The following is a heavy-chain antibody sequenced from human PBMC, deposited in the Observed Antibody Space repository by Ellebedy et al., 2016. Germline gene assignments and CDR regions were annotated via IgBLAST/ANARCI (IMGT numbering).Heavy chain of an antibody. Sequence: GGSLRLSXAASGFTFSSYAVSWVRQAPGKGLQWVSSISGSGSNTYYTDSVKGRFTISRDNPKSTLYLQMNSVGAEDTAIYYCTKGGSATGHILHDYWGQGTLVTVSS. CDR2: ISGSGSNT. CDR3: TKGGSATGHILHDY. V-gene: IGHV3-23*01. D-gene: IGHD6-13*01. J-gene: IGHJ4*02. CDR1: GFTFSSYA.